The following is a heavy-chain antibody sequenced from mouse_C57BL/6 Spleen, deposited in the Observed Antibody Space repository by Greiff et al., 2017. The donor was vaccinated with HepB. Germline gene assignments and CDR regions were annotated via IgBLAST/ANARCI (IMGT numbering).Heavy chain of an antibody. CDR1: GFTFSSYA. V-gene: IGHV5-4*01. D-gene: IGHD2-3*01. J-gene: IGHJ1*03. CDR2: ISDGGSYT. CDR3: ARGGYDGYYYWYFDV. Sequence: EVQVVESGGGLVKPGGSLKLSCAASGFTFSSYAMSWVRQTPEKRLEWVATISDGGSYTYYPDNVKGRFTISRDNAKNNLYLQMSHLKSEDTAMYYCARGGYDGYYYWYFDVWGTGTTVTVSS.